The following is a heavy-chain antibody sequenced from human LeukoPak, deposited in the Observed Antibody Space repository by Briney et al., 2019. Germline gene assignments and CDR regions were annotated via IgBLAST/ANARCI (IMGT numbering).Heavy chain of an antibody. Sequence: SVKVSCKASGGTFSSYAFSWVRQAPGQGLEWMGGIIPIVGTTNYAQMFQGRVTISADESTSTAYMELSSLRSEDTAVYYCARGGYYYDSSGYSHLPDYWGQGTLVTVSA. CDR2: IIPIVGTT. D-gene: IGHD3-22*01. CDR1: GGTFSSYA. J-gene: IGHJ4*02. CDR3: ARGGYYYDSSGYSHLPDY. V-gene: IGHV1-69*01.